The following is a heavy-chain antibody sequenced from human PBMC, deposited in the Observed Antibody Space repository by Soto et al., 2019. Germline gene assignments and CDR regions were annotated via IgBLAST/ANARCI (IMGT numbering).Heavy chain of an antibody. D-gene: IGHD2-2*01. J-gene: IGHJ3*02. Sequence: ASVKVSCKASGYTFTGYYMHWVRQAPGQGLEWMGWINPNSGGTNYAQKFQGWVTMTRDTSISTAYMELSRLRSDDTAVYYCAVPRYCSSTSCYQNISDYAFDIWGQGTMVTVSS. V-gene: IGHV1-2*04. CDR2: INPNSGGT. CDR3: AVPRYCSSTSCYQNISDYAFDI. CDR1: GYTFTGYY.